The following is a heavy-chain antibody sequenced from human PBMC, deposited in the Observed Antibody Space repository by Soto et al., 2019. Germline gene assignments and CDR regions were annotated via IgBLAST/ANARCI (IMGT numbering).Heavy chain of an antibody. J-gene: IGHJ4*02. CDR1: GYTFTGYG. D-gene: IGHD2-15*01. Sequence: ASVKVSCKASGYTFTGYGISWVRQAPGQGLEWMGWTNPYNGDTIYAQKLQGRVTMTTDTSTSIAYMELRSLRSDDTAVYYCAREYCSGGNCYGTDYWGQGTLVTVSS. CDR3: AREYCSGGNCYGTDY. CDR2: TNPYNGDT. V-gene: IGHV1-18*01.